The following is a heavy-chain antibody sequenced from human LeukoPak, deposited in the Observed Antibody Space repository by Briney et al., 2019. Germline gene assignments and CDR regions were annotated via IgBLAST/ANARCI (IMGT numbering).Heavy chain of an antibody. V-gene: IGHV1-46*01. D-gene: IGHD3/OR15-3a*01. CDR3: ARGTSPQFDP. CDR2: INPSGGST. Sequence: GASVKVSCKASGYTFTSYYMHWVRQAPGQGLEWMGIINPSGGSTSYAQKFQGRVTMTRDTSTSTAYMELRSLRSDDTAVYYCARGTSPQFDPWGQGTLVTVSS. CDR1: GYTFTSYY. J-gene: IGHJ5*02.